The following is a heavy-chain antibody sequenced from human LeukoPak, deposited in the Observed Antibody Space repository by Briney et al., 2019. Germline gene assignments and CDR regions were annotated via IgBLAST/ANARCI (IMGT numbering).Heavy chain of an antibody. V-gene: IGHV1-69*01. CDR1: GGTFSSYA. CDR2: IIPIFGTA. CDR3: ARGAQDTAMVTPLDY. J-gene: IGHJ4*02. Sequence: SVKVSCTASGGTFSSYAISWVRQAPGRGLDWMGGIIPIFGTANYAQKFQGRVTITADESTSTAYMELSSLRSEDTAVYYCARGAQDTAMVTPLDYWGQGTLVTVSS. D-gene: IGHD5-18*01.